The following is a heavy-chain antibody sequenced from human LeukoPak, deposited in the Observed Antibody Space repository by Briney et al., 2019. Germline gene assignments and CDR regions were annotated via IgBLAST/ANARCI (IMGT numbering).Heavy chain of an antibody. V-gene: IGHV3-74*01. D-gene: IGHD2/OR15-2a*01. J-gene: IGHJ4*02. CDR2: ISSGGSQP. Sequence: PGGSLRLSCAASGFPFSTYWIHWVRQPPGKGLVWLSCISSGGSQPRYADSVKGRFTVSRDNSKNTLYLQMNSLRAEDTGVYYCARDTSMRSDYWGQGTLVTVSP. CDR1: GFPFSTYW. CDR3: ARDTSMRSDY.